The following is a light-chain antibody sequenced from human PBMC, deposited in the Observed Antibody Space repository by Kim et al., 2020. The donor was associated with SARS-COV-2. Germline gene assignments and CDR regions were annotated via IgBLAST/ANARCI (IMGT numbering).Light chain of an antibody. CDR2: DAS. CDR3: QQRSNWPLT. V-gene: IGKV3-11*01. CDR1: QSLSSY. Sequence: SLAPGERATLSCRASQSLSSYLAWYQQKPGQAPRLLIYDASSRATGIAARFSGSGSGTDFTLTISSLEPEDFAVYYCQQRSNWPLTFGGGTKLEI. J-gene: IGKJ4*01.